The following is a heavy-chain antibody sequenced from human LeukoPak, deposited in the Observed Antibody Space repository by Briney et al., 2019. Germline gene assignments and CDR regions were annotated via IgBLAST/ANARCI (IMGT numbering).Heavy chain of an antibody. CDR2: IYYSGST. Sequence: SETLSLTCTVSGGSISSSSYYWGWIRQPPGKGLEWIGSIYYSGSTYYNPSLKSRVTISVDTSKNQFSLKLSSVTAADTAVYYCARTTNDYGDYDYYYGMDVWGQGTTVTVPS. V-gene: IGHV4-39*01. D-gene: IGHD4-17*01. CDR3: ARTTNDYGDYDYYYGMDV. J-gene: IGHJ6*02. CDR1: GGSISSSSYY.